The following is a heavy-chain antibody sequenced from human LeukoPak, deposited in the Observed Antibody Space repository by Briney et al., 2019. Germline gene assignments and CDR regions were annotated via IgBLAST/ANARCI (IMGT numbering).Heavy chain of an antibody. D-gene: IGHD2-15*01. CDR1: GFTFSNYA. J-gene: IGHJ6*02. CDR2: ISYHGRSV. Sequence: GGSLRLSCAASGFTFSNYAMNWVRQAPGKGLEGVAIISYHGRSVDYADSVKGRFTMSRDNSKDTLSLQMNSLRAEDTAVYYCAKDRGYCSGGNCYNQYGMDVWGQGTTVTVSS. V-gene: IGHV3-30-3*02. CDR3: AKDRGYCSGGNCYNQYGMDV.